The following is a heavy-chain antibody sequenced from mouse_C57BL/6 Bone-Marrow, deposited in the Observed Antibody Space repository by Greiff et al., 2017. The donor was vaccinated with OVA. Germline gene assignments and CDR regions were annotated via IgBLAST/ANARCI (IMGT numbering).Heavy chain of an antibody. CDR1: GFTFSDYG. V-gene: IGHV5-17*01. J-gene: IGHJ4*01. D-gene: IGHD1-1*01. CDR3: ARTGSSYEECAMDY. CDR2: ISSGSSTI. Sequence: EVMLVESGGGLVKPGGSLKLSCAASGFTFSDYGMHWVRQAPEKGLEWVAYISSGSSTIYYADTVKGRFTISRDNAKNTLFLQMTSLRSEDTAMYYCARTGSSYEECAMDYWGQGTSVTVSS.